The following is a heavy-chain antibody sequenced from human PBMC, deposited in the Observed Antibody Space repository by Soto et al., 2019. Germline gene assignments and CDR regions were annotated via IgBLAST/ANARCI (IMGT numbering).Heavy chain of an antibody. J-gene: IGHJ3*02. CDR2: IIPIFGTA. CDR3: ARSSRLRSGSYGPDAFDI. V-gene: IGHV1-69*13. Sequence: SVKVSCKASGGTFSSYAISWVRQAPGQGLEWMGGIIPIFGTANYAQKFQGRVTITADESTSTAYMELSSLRSEDTAVYYCARSSRLRSGSYGPDAFDIWGQGTMVTVSS. D-gene: IGHD1-26*01. CDR1: GGTFSSYA.